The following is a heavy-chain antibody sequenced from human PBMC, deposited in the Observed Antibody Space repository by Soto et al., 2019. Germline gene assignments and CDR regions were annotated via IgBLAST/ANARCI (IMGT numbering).Heavy chain of an antibody. D-gene: IGHD5-12*01. CDR1: GFTFSISE. J-gene: IGHJ4*02. Sequence: GGSLRLSCAASGFTFSISEMNWVRQAPGKGLEWVSFISSSSSYTNYADSVKGRFTISRDNAKNSLYLQMNSLRAEDTAVYYCARDRGGYNMGFDYWGQGTLVTVSS. CDR2: ISSSSSYT. CDR3: ARDRGGYNMGFDY. V-gene: IGHV3-21*05.